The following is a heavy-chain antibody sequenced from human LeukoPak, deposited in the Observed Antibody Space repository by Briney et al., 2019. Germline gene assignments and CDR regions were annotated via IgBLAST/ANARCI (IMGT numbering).Heavy chain of an antibody. Sequence: SETLSLTCTVSGGSISSSSYYWGWIRQPPGKGLEWIGNIYYSGSTYYNPSLESRVTMSLDTSKNQFPLKLSSVTAADTVVYYCARDENGYVWGSFRAWGQGTLVTVSS. CDR1: GGSISSSSYY. CDR3: ARDENGYVWGSFRA. V-gene: IGHV4-39*06. J-gene: IGHJ5*02. CDR2: IYYSGST. D-gene: IGHD3-16*02.